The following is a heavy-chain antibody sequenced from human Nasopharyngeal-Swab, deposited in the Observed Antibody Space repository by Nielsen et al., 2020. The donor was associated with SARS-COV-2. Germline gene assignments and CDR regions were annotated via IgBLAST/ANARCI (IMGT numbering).Heavy chain of an antibody. CDR3: ARGSPPRGYSYGYSY. V-gene: IGHV3-30-3*01. Sequence: GESLKISCAASGFTFSSYAMHWVRQAPGKGLEWVAVISYDGSNEYYADSVKGRFTISRDNSKNTLYLQMNSLRAEDTAVYYCARGSPPRGYSYGYSYWGQGTLVTVSS. J-gene: IGHJ4*02. CDR2: ISYDGSNE. CDR1: GFTFSSYA. D-gene: IGHD5-18*01.